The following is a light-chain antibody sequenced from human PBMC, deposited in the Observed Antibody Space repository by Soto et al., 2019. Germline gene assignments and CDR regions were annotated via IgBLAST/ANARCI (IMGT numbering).Light chain of an antibody. CDR2: ASS. CDR1: QGISNY. Sequence: DIQMTQSPSSLSASVGDRVTITCPASQGISNYVTWVQQKPVKAPKSLIYASSSLKSGVRSKFSGSGSCTDYYLSVSSLKPEDIATYYCQQYKSYPLTFREETKVENK. CDR3: QQYKSYPLT. V-gene: IGKV1-16*02. J-gene: IGKJ4*01.